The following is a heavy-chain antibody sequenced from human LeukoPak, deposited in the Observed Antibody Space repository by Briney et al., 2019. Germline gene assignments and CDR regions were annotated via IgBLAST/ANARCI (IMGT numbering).Heavy chain of an antibody. Sequence: QPGRSLRLSCAASGFTFSSYAMHWVRQAPGKGLEWVALIWFDGTKKYYADSVKGRFTISRDNSKNTLYLQMNSLRAEDTAVYYCAREEATTVRGVSDYWGQGTLVTVSS. CDR2: IWFDGTKK. CDR3: AREEATTVRGVSDY. D-gene: IGHD3-10*01. V-gene: IGHV3-33*08. J-gene: IGHJ4*02. CDR1: GFTFSSYA.